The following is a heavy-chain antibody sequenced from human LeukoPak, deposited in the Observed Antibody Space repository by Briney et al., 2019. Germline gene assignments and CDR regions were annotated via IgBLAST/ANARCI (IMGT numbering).Heavy chain of an antibody. J-gene: IGHJ4*02. CDR2: IWYDGSNK. V-gene: IGHV3-33*01. CDR1: GFTFSSYG. Sequence: PGRSLRLSCAASGFTFSSYGMHWVRQAPGKGLEWVAVIWYDGSNKYYADSVKGRFTISRDNSKNTLYLQMNSLRDEDTAVYYCARDGGNYYGSGPSDYWGQGTLVTVSS. D-gene: IGHD3-10*01. CDR3: ARDGGNYYGSGPSDY.